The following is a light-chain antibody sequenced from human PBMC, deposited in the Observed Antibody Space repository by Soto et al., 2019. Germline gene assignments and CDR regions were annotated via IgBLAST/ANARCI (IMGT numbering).Light chain of an antibody. J-gene: IGKJ1*01. CDR3: HQYERSPWT. CDR1: QSVSGSD. Sequence: EVVLTQSPGTLSLSPGERATLSCRASQSVSGSDLAWYQQKPGQAPRLLISGVSNRATGTPDRFSGSGSGTDFTLTISSLEPEDFAVFYCHQYERSPWTFGQGTKVQMK. CDR2: GVS. V-gene: IGKV3-20*01.